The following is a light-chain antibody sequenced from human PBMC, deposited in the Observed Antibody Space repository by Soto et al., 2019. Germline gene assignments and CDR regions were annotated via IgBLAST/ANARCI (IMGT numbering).Light chain of an antibody. CDR3: QQYYTTLS. Sequence: DIVMTQSPDSLAVSLGERATINCKSSQSVLYNSDNKNYLAWYQQKPGQPPKLLIYSASTRDSGVPDRFSGSGSGADFTLTISSLQAEDVAVYYCQQYYTTLSFGGGTKVEIK. CDR1: QSVLYNSDNKNY. J-gene: IGKJ4*01. CDR2: SAS. V-gene: IGKV4-1*01.